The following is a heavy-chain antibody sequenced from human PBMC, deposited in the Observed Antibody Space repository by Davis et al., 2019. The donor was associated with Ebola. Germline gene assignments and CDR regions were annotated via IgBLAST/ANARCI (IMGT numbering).Heavy chain of an antibody. Sequence: SETLSLTCTVSGGSVSSGDHYWSWIRQPPGKGLEWIAYIYYSGNTHYNPSLKSRATISVDTSRNQFSLRLSSVTAADTAVYYCAVYTVVVTDTRAEYFQHWGQGTLATVSS. CDR3: AVYTVVVTDTRAEYFQH. J-gene: IGHJ1*01. V-gene: IGHV4-61*08. D-gene: IGHD2-21*02. CDR2: IYYSGNT. CDR1: GGSVSSGDHY.